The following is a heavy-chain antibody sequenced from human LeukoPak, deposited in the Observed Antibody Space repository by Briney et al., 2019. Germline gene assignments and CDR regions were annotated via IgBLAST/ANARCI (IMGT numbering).Heavy chain of an antibody. CDR2: IDPSDSYT. V-gene: IGHV5-10-1*01. D-gene: IGHD1-26*01. CDR3: ARHFLGELPDMDV. CDR1: GYSFISYW. J-gene: IGHJ6*02. Sequence: GESLKISCKGSGYSFISYWISWVRQMPGKGLEWMGRIDPSDSYTKYSPSFQGHVTISGDESISTAYLQWSSLKASDTAMYYCARHFLGELPDMDVWGQGTTVTVSS.